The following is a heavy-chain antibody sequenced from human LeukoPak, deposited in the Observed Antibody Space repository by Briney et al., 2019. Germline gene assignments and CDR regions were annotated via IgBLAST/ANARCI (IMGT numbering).Heavy chain of an antibody. CDR1: GFTFSSYG. J-gene: IGHJ5*02. Sequence: PGGSLRLSCAASGFTFSSYGMHWVRQAPAKGRDWVAVIWYDGSNKYYADSVKGRFTISRDNAKNTLHLQMNSLRAEDTAVYYCARDREKGSETLFDPWGQGTLVTVSS. CDR2: IWYDGSNK. V-gene: IGHV3-33*01. D-gene: IGHD3-10*01. CDR3: ARDREKGSETLFDP.